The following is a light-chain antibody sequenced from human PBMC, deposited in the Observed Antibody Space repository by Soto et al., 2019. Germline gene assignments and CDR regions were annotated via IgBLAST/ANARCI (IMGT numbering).Light chain of an antibody. CDR2: GAS. CDR3: QQYGSSRT. V-gene: IGKV3-20*01. CDR1: QSVSSSY. J-gene: IGKJ1*01. Sequence: EIVLTQSPGTLSLSPGERATLSCRASQSVSSSYLAWYQQKPGQAPRHLIYGASSRATGIPDRFSGSGSGTDFTITISRLEPEDFAVYYCQQYGSSRTFGQGTKVEIK.